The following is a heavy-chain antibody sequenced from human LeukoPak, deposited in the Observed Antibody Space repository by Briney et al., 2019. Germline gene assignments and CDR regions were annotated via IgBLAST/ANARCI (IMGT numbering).Heavy chain of an antibody. Sequence: ASVKVSCKASGYTFTGYYMHWVRQAPGQGLEWMGRINPNSGGTNYAQKFQGRVTMTRDTSISTAYMELSRLRSDDTAVYYCARVRVRYCSGWFDYWGQGTLVTVSS. CDR2: INPNSGGT. J-gene: IGHJ4*02. D-gene: IGHD6-19*01. V-gene: IGHV1-2*06. CDR1: GYTFTGYY. CDR3: ARVRVRYCSGWFDY.